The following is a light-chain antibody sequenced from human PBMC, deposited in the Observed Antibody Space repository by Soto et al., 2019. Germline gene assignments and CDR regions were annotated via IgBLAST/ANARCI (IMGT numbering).Light chain of an antibody. CDR1: QPFXSN. V-gene: IGKV3-15*01. CDR2: RAS. CDR3: HQYKKGPRT. J-gene: IGKJ5*01. Sequence: IRLTQYAATLSVSPGESATLSCRASQPFXSNVAWYQKRPGQAPRILXDRASARATGSPARLSGGGSGTEFTLTISSLQSEYSAFYYCHQYKKGPRTFGQGTRLEIK.